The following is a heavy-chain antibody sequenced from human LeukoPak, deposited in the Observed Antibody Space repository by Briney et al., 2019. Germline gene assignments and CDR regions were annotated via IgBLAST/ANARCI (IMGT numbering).Heavy chain of an antibody. V-gene: IGHV4-34*01. CDR1: GGSFSGYY. CDR2: INHSGST. Sequence: SETLSLTCAVYGGSFSGYYWGWIRQPPGKGLEWIGEINHSGSTNYNQSLKSRVTISVDTSKNQFSLKLSSVTAADTAFYYCASQGHHGKIVGTTLSYFYMDVWGKGTTVTVSS. CDR3: ASQGHHGKIVGTTLSYFYMDV. D-gene: IGHD1-26*01. J-gene: IGHJ6*03.